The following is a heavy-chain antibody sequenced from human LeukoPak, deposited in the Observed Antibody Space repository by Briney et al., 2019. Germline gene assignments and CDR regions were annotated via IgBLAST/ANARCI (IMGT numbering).Heavy chain of an antibody. D-gene: IGHD6-13*01. Sequence: SETLSLTCTVSGGSISSYYWSWIRQPPGMGLEWIGYIYYSGSTNYNPSLKSRVTISVDTSKNRFSLKLSSVTAADTAVYYCARSWSIAAAGLDYWGQGTLVTVSS. CDR2: IYYSGST. CDR3: ARSWSIAAAGLDY. V-gene: IGHV4-59*08. CDR1: GGSISSYY. J-gene: IGHJ4*02.